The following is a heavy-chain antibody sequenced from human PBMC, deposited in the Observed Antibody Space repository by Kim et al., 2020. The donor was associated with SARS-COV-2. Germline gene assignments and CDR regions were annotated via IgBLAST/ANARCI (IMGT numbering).Heavy chain of an antibody. J-gene: IGHJ6*02. CDR3: ARGYGSGSPYGMDV. V-gene: IGHV4-30-2*01. D-gene: IGHD3-10*01. Sequence: NPPLKSRVTRSVDRSKSQFSLKLSSVTAADTAVYYCARGYGSGSPYGMDVWGQGTTVTVSS.